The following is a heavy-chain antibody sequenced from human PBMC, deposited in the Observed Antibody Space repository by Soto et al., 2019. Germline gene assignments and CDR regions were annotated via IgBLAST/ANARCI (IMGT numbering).Heavy chain of an antibody. V-gene: IGHV3-21*01. CDR3: ARSPSFDFYWYFDL. CDR1: GFTFSSYS. CDR2: ISSSSSYI. D-gene: IGHD3-9*01. Sequence: EVQLVESGGGLVKPGGSLRLSCAASGFTFSSYSMNWVRQAPGKGLEWVSSISSSSSYIYYADSVKGRFTISRDNAKNSLYLQMNSLRAEDTAVYYCARSPSFDFYWYFDLWGRGTLVTVS. J-gene: IGHJ2*01.